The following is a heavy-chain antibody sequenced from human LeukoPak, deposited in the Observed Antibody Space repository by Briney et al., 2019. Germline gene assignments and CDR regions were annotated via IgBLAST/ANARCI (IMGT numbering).Heavy chain of an antibody. D-gene: IGHD6-19*01. Sequence: SQTLSLTCTVSGGSISSGGYYWSWIRQPPGKGLEWIGYIYHSGSTYYNPSLKSRVTISVDRSKNQFSLKLSSVTAADTAVYYCARGFRKRAVAGRSDAFDIWGQGTMVTVSS. CDR1: GGSISSGGYY. J-gene: IGHJ3*02. CDR2: IYHSGST. CDR3: ARGFRKRAVAGRSDAFDI. V-gene: IGHV4-30-2*01.